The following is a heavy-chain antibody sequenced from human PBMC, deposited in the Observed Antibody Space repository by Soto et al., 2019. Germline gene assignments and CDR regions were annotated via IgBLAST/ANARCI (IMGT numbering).Heavy chain of an antibody. CDR1: GGTFSHNA. CDR2: IIPILGTA. CDR3: ARGVNYYDSSGYYYVFDY. D-gene: IGHD3-22*01. Sequence: ASVKVSCKVSGGTFSHNAISWVRQAPGQGLEWMGGIIPILGTANYAQKFQGRVTITADESTITAYMELSSLRSEDTAVYYCARGVNYYDSSGYYYVFDYWGQGTLVTVSS. V-gene: IGHV1-69*13. J-gene: IGHJ4*02.